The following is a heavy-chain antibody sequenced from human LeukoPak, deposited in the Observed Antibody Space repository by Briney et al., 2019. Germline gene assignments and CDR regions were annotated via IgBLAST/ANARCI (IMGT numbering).Heavy chain of an antibody. Sequence: PSETLSLTCTVSGGSISSSSYYWGWIRQPPGKGLEWIGRVYASGTTYYNPSLRSRVTLSIDTSKNQFSLSLNSVTAADTAVYYCAKTHCGGGSCDKFDSWGQGILVTVSS. D-gene: IGHD2-21*01. CDR2: VYASGTT. V-gene: IGHV4-39*07. CDR1: GGSISSSSYY. CDR3: AKTHCGGGSCDKFDS. J-gene: IGHJ5*01.